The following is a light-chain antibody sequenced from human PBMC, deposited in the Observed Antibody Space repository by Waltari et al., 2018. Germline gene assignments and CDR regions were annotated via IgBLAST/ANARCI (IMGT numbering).Light chain of an antibody. V-gene: IGKV3-20*01. CDR3: QQYGSSPYT. J-gene: IGKJ2*01. Sequence: EIVLTQSPGTLSLSPGERATLPCRASPSVSSSYLAWYQQKPGQAPRPPIYGASSRATGIPDRFSGSGSGTDFTLTISRLEPEDFAVYYCQQYGSSPYTFGQGTKLEIK. CDR1: PSVSSSY. CDR2: GAS.